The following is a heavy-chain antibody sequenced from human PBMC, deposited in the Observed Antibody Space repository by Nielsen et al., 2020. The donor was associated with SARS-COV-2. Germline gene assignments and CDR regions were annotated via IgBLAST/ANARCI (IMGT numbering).Heavy chain of an antibody. CDR2: TYYRSKWYN. Sequence: SQTLPLTCAISGDGVSSSSAAWNWIRQSPSRGLEWLGRTYYRSKWYNDYAVSVKSRITINPDTSKNQFSLHLNSVTPEDTAVYYCARARGAYGDYYYYYYTDVWGKGTTVTVSS. V-gene: IGHV6-1*01. D-gene: IGHD4-17*01. CDR1: GDGVSSSSAA. CDR3: ARARGAYGDYYYYYYTDV. J-gene: IGHJ6*03.